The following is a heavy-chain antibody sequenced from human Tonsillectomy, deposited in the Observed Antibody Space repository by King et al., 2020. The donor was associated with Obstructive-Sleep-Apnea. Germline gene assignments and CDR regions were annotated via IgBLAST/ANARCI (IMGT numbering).Heavy chain of an antibody. V-gene: IGHV4-38-2*02. J-gene: IGHJ4*02. CDR2: IYHSGSA. Sequence: QLQESGPGLVKPSETLSLTCTVSGYSISGGYYWGWIRQPPGKGLEWIANIYHSGSACSSPSLKSRVTISVDTSKNQFSLRLDSVTAADTAMYYCARAPHYYDNSGYRYYFDYWGQGILVTVSS. CDR1: GYSISGGYY. D-gene: IGHD3-22*01. CDR3: ARAPHYYDNSGYRYYFDY.